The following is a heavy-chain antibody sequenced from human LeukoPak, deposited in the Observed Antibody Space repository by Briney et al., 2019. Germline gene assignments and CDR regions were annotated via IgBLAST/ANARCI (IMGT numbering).Heavy chain of an antibody. CDR1: GYTFTSYG. V-gene: IGHV1-18*01. Sequence: ASVKVSCKASGYTFTSYGISWVRQAPGQGLEWMGWISAYNGNTNYAQKLQGRVTMTTDTSASTAYMELRSLRSDDTAVYYCARRDWGYGSGSYHFEHWGQGTLVTVSS. J-gene: IGHJ1*01. D-gene: IGHD3-10*01. CDR2: ISAYNGNT. CDR3: ARRDWGYGSGSYHFEH.